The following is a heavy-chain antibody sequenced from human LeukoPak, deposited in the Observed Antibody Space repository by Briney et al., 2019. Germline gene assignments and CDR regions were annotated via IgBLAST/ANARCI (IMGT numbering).Heavy chain of an antibody. CDR1: GFTVSSNY. D-gene: IGHD3-22*01. V-gene: IGHV3-66*01. CDR2: IYSGGST. CDR3: ARGRSGYYVDY. J-gene: IGHJ4*02. Sequence: GGSLRLSCAASGFTVSSNYMSWVRQAPGKGLEWVSVIYSGGSTYYADSVKGRFTISRDNSKNTLYLQMNSPRAEDTAVYYCARGRSGYYVDYWGQGTLVTVSS.